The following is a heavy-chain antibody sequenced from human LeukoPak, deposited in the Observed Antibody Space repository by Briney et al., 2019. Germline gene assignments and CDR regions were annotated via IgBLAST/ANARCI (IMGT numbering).Heavy chain of an antibody. D-gene: IGHD5-24*01. CDR2: IFRSGDT. CDR1: GYSISSGFY. CDR3: ANGYPTTV. V-gene: IGHV4-38-2*02. Sequence: SETLSLTCTVSGYSISSGFYWGWIRPPPGKGLEWIGTIFRSGDTYYNPSLKSRVTISVDMSKNQFSLNLNSVTAADTAEYYCANGYPTTVWGQGTLVTVSS. J-gene: IGHJ3*01.